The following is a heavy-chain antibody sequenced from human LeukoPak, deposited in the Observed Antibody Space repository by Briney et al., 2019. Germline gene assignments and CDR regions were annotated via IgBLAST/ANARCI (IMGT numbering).Heavy chain of an antibody. J-gene: IGHJ4*02. Sequence: GGSPRLSCAASGFTFSSSSMSCVRQAPGRGVEWASPISGSGGSTYYADSVKGRFTISRDNSKNTLYLQMNSLRAEDTAVYYCAKALSDFDYWGQGTLVTVSS. CDR1: GFTFSSSS. CDR2: ISGSGGST. V-gene: IGHV3-23*01. CDR3: AKALSDFDY. D-gene: IGHD2/OR15-2a*01.